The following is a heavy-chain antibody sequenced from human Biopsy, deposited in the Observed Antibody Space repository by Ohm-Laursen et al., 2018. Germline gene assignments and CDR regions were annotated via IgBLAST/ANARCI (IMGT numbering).Heavy chain of an antibody. CDR1: GFTFDDYT. CDR2: ISWDGSRT. V-gene: IGHV3-43*01. CDR3: ARDGGVSYFGLDV. D-gene: IGHD3-16*01. Sequence: GSLRLSCAASGFTFDDYTMHWVRQIPGKGLEWVSLISWDGSRTYYADSVRGRFTISRDNAKNCLYLQMNSLRTQDTALYHCARDGGVSYFGLDVWGLGTTATVSS. J-gene: IGHJ6*02.